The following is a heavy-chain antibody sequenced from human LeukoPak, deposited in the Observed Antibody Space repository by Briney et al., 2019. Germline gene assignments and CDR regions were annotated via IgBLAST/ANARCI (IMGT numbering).Heavy chain of an antibody. D-gene: IGHD2-21*02. CDR2: IIPIFGTA. Sequence: VASVKVSCKASGGTFSSYAISWVRQAPGQGLEWIGRIIPIFGTANYAQKFQGRVTITTDESTSTAYMELSSLRSEDTAVYYCARDPEGYCGGDCPFDYWGQGTLVTVSP. CDR1: GGTFSSYA. CDR3: ARDPEGYCGGDCPFDY. J-gene: IGHJ4*02. V-gene: IGHV1-69*05.